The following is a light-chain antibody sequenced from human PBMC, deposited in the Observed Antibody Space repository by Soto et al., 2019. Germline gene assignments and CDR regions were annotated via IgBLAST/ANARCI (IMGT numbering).Light chain of an antibody. J-gene: IGLJ2*01. CDR1: SSNIGSNT. CDR3: AAWEDSLNGSVV. CDR2: SNN. Sequence: QSVLTQPPSASGTPGQRVTISCSGSSSNIGSNTVNWYQQLPGTAPKLLIYSNNQRPSGVPDRFSGSKSGTSASLAISGPQAEDEADYYCAAWEDSLNGSVVFGGGTKLTVL. V-gene: IGLV1-44*01.